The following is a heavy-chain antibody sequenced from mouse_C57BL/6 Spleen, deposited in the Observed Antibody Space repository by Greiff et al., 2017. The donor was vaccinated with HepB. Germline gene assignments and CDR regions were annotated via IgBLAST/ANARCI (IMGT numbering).Heavy chain of an antibody. Sequence: EVKLVESEGGLVQPGSSMKLSCTASGFTFSDYYMAWVRQVPEKGLEWVANINYDGSSTYYLDSLKSRFLISRDNAKNILYLQMSSLKSEDTATYYCARGGYYYGSSYRYFDVWGTGTTVTVSS. D-gene: IGHD1-1*01. CDR3: ARGGYYYGSSYRYFDV. V-gene: IGHV5-16*01. J-gene: IGHJ1*03. CDR1: GFTFSDYY. CDR2: INYDGSST.